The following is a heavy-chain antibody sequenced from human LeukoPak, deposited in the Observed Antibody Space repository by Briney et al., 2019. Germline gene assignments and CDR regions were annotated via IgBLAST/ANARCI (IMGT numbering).Heavy chain of an antibody. J-gene: IGHJ3*02. D-gene: IGHD6-25*01. CDR2: ISSSGSTI. CDR3: ARGPRGSSGLDAFDI. Sequence: GGSLRLSCAASGFTFSSYEMNWVRQAPGKGLEWVSYISSSGSTIYYADSVKGRFTISRDNAKNSLYLQMNSLRAEDTAVYYCARGPRGSSGLDAFDIWGQGTMVTVSS. V-gene: IGHV3-48*03. CDR1: GFTFSSYE.